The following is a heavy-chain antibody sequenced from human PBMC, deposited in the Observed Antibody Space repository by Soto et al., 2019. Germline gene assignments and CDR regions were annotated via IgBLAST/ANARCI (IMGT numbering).Heavy chain of an antibody. CDR2: IYYSGST. CDR3: ARPYYYDSSGFGY. CDR1: GGSISSSSYY. J-gene: IGHJ4*02. Sequence: PSETLSLTCTVSGGSISSSSYYWGWIRQPPGKGLEWIGSIYYSGSTYYNPSLRSRITISVDTSKNQFSLKLSSVTAADTAVYYCARPYYYDSSGFGYWGQGTLVTVSS. D-gene: IGHD3-22*01. V-gene: IGHV4-39*01.